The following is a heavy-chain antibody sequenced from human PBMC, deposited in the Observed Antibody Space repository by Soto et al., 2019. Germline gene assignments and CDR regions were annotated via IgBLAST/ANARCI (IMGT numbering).Heavy chain of an antibody. CDR3: AKGDWEMAA. D-gene: IGHD1-26*01. J-gene: IGHJ6*02. CDR2: ISGTSGRT. CDR1: GFIFSAYA. Sequence: EVQLLESGGGSVQPGESLRLSCAASGFIFSAYAMSWVRQAPGKGLEWVSFISGTSGRTYYADSVKDRFTISRDNSKNTLYLQMNSLRAEDTAVSYCAKGDWEMAAWCQGNTVTVSS. V-gene: IGHV3-23*01.